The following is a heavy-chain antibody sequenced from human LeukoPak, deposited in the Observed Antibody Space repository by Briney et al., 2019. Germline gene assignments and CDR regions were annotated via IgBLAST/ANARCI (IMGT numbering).Heavy chain of an antibody. J-gene: IGHJ4*02. CDR2: ISYDGSNK. CDR3: ARESQAYYYGSGSPNY. Sequence: GGSLRLSCAASGFTFSSYAMHWVRQAPGKGLEWVAVISYDGSNKYYADSVKGRFTISRDNSKNTLYLQMNSPRAEDTAVYYCARESQAYYYGSGSPNYWGRGTLVTVSS. V-gene: IGHV3-30*04. CDR1: GFTFSSYA. D-gene: IGHD3-10*01.